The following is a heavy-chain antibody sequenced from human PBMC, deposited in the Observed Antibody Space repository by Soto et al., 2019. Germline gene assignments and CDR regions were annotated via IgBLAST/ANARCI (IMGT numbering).Heavy chain of an antibody. D-gene: IGHD3-3*01. J-gene: IGHJ4*02. CDR1: GYTFTSHT. CDR2: IIVSHGRP. CDR3: AREPEDGVPGDF. V-gene: IGHV1-3*01. Sequence: QVQLVQSGAEVKEPGASVKVSCKASGYTFTSHTIHWARQAPGQGLEWMGWIIVSHGRPRIAPHFQGRVTITTDTSATTAYRELNSLTSEDTAVYFCAREPEDGVPGDFWGQGTLVVVSS.